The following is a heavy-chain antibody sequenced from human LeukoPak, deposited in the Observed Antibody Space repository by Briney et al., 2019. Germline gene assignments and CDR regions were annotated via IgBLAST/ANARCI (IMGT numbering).Heavy chain of an antibody. CDR2: ISYDGSNK. V-gene: IGHV3-30*04. CDR1: GFTFSSYA. Sequence: PGGSLRLSCAASGFTFSSYAMHWVRQAPGKGLEWVAVISYDGSNKYYADSVKGRFTISRDNSKNTLYLQMNSLRAEDTAVYYCARALSMATYFNSWGQGTLVTVSS. CDR3: ARALSMATYFNS. D-gene: IGHD5-24*01. J-gene: IGHJ4*02.